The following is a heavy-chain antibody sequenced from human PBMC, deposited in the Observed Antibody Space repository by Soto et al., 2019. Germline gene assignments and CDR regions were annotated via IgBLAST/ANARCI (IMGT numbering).Heavy chain of an antibody. V-gene: IGHV1-69*02. CDR3: ASSYGSGYRAFDY. CDR1: GDTFNFYS. D-gene: IGHD3-10*01. Sequence: QVQLVQSGAEVKRPGSSVKVSCKASGDTFNFYSINWVRQAPGLGLEWMGRVNPIVSMSNYAQKVQGRVTMTADQSTSTAYRELSSLRSEDTAIYYCASSYGSGYRAFDYWGQGALVTVSS. J-gene: IGHJ4*02. CDR2: VNPIVSMS.